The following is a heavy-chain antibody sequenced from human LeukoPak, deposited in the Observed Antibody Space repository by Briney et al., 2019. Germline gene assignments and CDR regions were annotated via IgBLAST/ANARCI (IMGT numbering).Heavy chain of an antibody. V-gene: IGHV4-61*02. J-gene: IGHJ4*02. CDR2: IYTSGST. D-gene: IGHD1-14*01. CDR1: GGSISSGSYY. CDR3: ASSLGTTTDFDY. Sequence: ASETLSLTCTVSGGSISSGSYYWSWIRQPAGKGLEWIGRIYTSGSTNYNPSLKSQVTISVDTSKNQFSLKLSSVTAADTAVYYCASSLGTTTDFDYWGQGTLVTVSS.